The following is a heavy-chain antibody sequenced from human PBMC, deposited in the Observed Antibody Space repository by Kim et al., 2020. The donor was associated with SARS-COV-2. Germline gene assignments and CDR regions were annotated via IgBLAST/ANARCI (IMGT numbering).Heavy chain of an antibody. D-gene: IGHD4-4*01. V-gene: IGHV4-31*02. J-gene: IGHJ4*02. Sequence: STYCNPPLKSRVTISVDPPKNQFSLKLSSVTAADTAVYYCARGGYSEFDYWGQGTLVTVSS. CDR2: ST. CDR3: ARGGYSEFDY.